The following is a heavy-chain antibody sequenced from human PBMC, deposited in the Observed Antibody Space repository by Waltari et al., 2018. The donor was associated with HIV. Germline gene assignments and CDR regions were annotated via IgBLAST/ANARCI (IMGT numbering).Heavy chain of an antibody. D-gene: IGHD3-16*01. CDR2: INSDGSST. CDR1: GFTFSSYW. Sequence: EVQLVESGGGLVQPGGSLRLSCAASGFTFSSYWMHWVRQAPGKGLVWVSCINSDGSSTNSPDSVKGRFTNSRDNAKNTVYLRMNSLRAEDTALYYCASLYNYVWGSPPPFDYWGQGTLVTVSS. V-gene: IGHV3-74*01. J-gene: IGHJ4*02. CDR3: ASLYNYVWGSPPPFDY.